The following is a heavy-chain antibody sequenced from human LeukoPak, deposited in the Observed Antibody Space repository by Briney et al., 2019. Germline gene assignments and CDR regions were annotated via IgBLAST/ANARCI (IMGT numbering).Heavy chain of an antibody. CDR3: AREGTTEEDYYYYGMDV. D-gene: IGHD4-17*01. Sequence: GASVKVSCKASGYTFTGYYMHWVRQAPGQGLEWMGWINPNSGGTNYAQKFQGRVTMTRDTSISTAYMELSRLRSDDTAVYYCAREGTTEEDYYYYGMDVWGQGTTVTVSS. J-gene: IGHJ6*02. CDR1: GYTFTGYY. V-gene: IGHV1-2*02. CDR2: INPNSGGT.